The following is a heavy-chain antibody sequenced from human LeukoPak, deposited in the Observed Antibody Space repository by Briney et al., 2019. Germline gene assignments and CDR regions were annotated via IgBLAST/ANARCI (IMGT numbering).Heavy chain of an antibody. J-gene: IGHJ4*01. D-gene: IGHD1-14*01. Sequence: ASVKVSCKASGYTFTSYYMHWVRQAPGQGLEWMAIINPSGGSTSYAQKFQGRVTMTRDTSTSTVYMELSSLCSKDKAVHYCARVNLQPRNAKDYWGHGTLVTVSS. CDR3: ARVNLQPRNAKDY. CDR1: GYTFTSYY. CDR2: INPSGGST. V-gene: IGHV1-46*01.